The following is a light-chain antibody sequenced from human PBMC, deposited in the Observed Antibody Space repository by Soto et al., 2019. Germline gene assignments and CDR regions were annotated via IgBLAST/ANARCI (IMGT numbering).Light chain of an antibody. J-gene: IGLJ2*01. CDR3: QAWDSSTVV. V-gene: IGLV3-1*01. CDR1: KLGDKY. Sequence: SYELTQPPSVSVSPGQTASITCSGDKLGDKYACWYQQKPGQSPVVVIYQDSKRPSGIPERFSGSKSGNTVALTISGTQAMDEAAYYCQAWDSSTVVFGRGTKLIVL. CDR2: QDS.